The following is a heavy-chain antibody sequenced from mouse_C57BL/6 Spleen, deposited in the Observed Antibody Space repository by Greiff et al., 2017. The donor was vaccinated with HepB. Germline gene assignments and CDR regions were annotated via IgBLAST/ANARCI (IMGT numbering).Heavy chain of an antibody. CDR2: IDPNNGGT. Sequence: VQLQQSGAELVKPGASVKLSCKASGYTFTSYWMHWVKQRPGRGLEWIGRIDPNNGGTKYNEKFKSKATLTVDKPSSTAYMQLSSLTSEDSAVYYWARSYYGSSYDWYFDVWGTGTTVTVSS. J-gene: IGHJ1*03. CDR3: ARSYYGSSYDWYFDV. CDR1: GYTFTSYW. D-gene: IGHD1-1*01. V-gene: IGHV1-72*01.